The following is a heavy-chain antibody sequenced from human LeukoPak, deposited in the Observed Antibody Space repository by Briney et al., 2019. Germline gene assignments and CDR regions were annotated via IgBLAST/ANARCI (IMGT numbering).Heavy chain of an antibody. CDR3: VRSRMVTPTTGDY. CDR2: IKQVGSKK. Sequence: GGSLRLSCAASGFTFSSYWMTWVRQAPGKGLEWVANIKQVGSKKFYVDSVKGRFSIFRDNATDSLFLQMDSLTVQDTALYYCVRSRMVTPTTGDYWGQGPLVTVAS. CDR1: GFTFSSYW. V-gene: IGHV3-7*01. D-gene: IGHD5-18*01. J-gene: IGHJ4*01.